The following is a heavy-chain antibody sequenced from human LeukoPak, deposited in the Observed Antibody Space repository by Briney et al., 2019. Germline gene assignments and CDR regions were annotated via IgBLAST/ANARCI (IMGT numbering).Heavy chain of an antibody. D-gene: IGHD6-19*01. V-gene: IGHV4-61*02. CDR1: GGSISSLNYH. Sequence: SETLSLTCTVSGGSISSLNYHWTWIRQPAGRGLELIGRIYTSGSTNYSPSFKSRVTISIDTSKNQFSLKLSSVTAADTAVYYCARDPGGSGPASWGPGTLVTVSS. CDR3: ARDPGGSGPAS. CDR2: IYTSGST. J-gene: IGHJ5*02.